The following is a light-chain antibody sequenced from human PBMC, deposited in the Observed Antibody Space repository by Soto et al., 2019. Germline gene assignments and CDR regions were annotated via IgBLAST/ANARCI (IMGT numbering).Light chain of an antibody. CDR1: SSDVGGYNY. Sequence: QSALTQPASVSGSPGQSITISCTGTSSDVGGYNYVSWYQQHPGKVPKLMIYDVSYRPSGVSNRFSGSKSGNTASLTISGLQAEDEADYYCNSYTTSNTYVFGTGTKVPVL. CDR3: NSYTTSNTYV. V-gene: IGLV2-14*01. J-gene: IGLJ1*01. CDR2: DVS.